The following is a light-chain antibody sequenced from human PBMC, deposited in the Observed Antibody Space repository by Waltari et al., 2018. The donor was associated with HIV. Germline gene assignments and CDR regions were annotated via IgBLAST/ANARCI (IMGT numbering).Light chain of an antibody. CDR3: QQSFSYPLT. Sequence: DIQMTQSPSSLSASVGDSVTITCRASQTVNNKLNWYQQKPGEAPKVVIYDASTLQSGVPSRFRGGGSSKDFTLTITSLQLDDFATYFCQQSFSYPLTFGPGTKVDI. J-gene: IGKJ3*01. CDR2: DAS. V-gene: IGKV1-39*01. CDR1: QTVNNK.